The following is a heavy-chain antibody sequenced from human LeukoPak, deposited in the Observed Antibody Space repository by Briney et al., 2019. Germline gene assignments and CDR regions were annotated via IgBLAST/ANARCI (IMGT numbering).Heavy chain of an antibody. CDR2: INPSGGST. Sequence: ASVKVSCKASGYTFTRYYIHWVRQAPGQGLEWMGIINPSGGSTSYAQKFQGRVTMTRDTSTSTVYMELSSLRAEDTAVYYCARFRTWGTKAFDYWGQGTLVTVSS. V-gene: IGHV1-46*01. D-gene: IGHD2-2*01. J-gene: IGHJ4*02. CDR3: ARFRTWGTKAFDY. CDR1: GYTFTRYY.